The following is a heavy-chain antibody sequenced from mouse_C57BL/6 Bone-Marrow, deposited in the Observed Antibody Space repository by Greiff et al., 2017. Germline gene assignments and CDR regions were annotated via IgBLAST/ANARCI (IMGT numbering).Heavy chain of an antibody. J-gene: IGHJ1*03. Sequence: EVQVVESGGGLVKPGGSLTLSCAASGFTFSSYTMSWVRQTPEKRLQWVAAISGGGGNTYYPDSVKGRFTISRDNDKNILYLQMSSLRSEDTALYDCSRQVTTVLATKYFDVWGTGTTGTVSS. CDR3: SRQVTTVLATKYFDV. CDR1: GFTFSSYT. CDR2: ISGGGGNT. D-gene: IGHD1-1*01. V-gene: IGHV5-9*01.